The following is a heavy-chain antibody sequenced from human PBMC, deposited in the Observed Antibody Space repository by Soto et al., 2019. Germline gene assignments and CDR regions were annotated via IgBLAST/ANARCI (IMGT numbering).Heavy chain of an antibody. CDR2: MHHGGNT. CDR3: ARDGNDNSGRWAFDI. V-gene: IGHV4-4*02. Sequence: QVQLQESGPGLVTPSGILSLTSTDSGASVSSSHWWTWVRQSPGKGLEWVGEMHHGGNTNYNPSLKSRVTMSVDTSTNQFSLKLTSVTAADTAVYYCARDGNDNSGRWAFDIWGQGTMVTVSS. D-gene: IGHD5-12*01. J-gene: IGHJ3*02. CDR1: GASVSSSHW.